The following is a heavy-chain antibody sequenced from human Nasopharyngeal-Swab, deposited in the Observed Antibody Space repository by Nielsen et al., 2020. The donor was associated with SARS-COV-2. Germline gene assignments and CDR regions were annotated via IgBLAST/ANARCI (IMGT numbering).Heavy chain of an antibody. Sequence: GESLKISCAASEFTFRTYAMSWVRQAPGKGLEWVSIISGSGDTTYYADSVKDRFTISRDNSKNTLYMQTNSLRVEDTAVYYCAKAPYLRGLDVWGRGTTVTVSS. CDR2: ISGSGDTT. CDR1: EFTFRTYA. J-gene: IGHJ6*02. CDR3: AKAPYLRGLDV. D-gene: IGHD2-21*01. V-gene: IGHV3-23*01.